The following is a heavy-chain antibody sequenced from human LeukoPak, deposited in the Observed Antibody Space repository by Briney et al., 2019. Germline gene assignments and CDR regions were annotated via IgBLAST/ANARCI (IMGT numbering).Heavy chain of an antibody. Sequence: PETPYLTCTVPGGSLSNYYWRWFRQPPGKGPEWIGYIYYSGCTKYSPSLKNRVTISVDTSKNQFSLTLSSVSAADTAVYYCAREGPSSSGSYLNCFDPWGQGTLVTVSS. CDR2: IYYSGCT. D-gene: IGHD1-26*01. J-gene: IGHJ5*02. V-gene: IGHV4-59*01. CDR3: AREGPSSSGSYLNCFDP. CDR1: GGSLSNYY.